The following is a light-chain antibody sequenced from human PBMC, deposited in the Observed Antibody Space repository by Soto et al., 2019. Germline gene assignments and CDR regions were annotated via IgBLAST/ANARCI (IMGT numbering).Light chain of an antibody. V-gene: IGKV3D-20*02. CDR3: QQRSNWPPWT. Sequence: EFVLTQSPGTLSLSPGERATLSCRASQSLTNSFIAWYQQKPGQAPRLLIYDTSSRASGIPDRFSGSGSGTDFTLTISSLEPEDFAVYYCQQRSNWPPWTFGQGTKVDI. CDR2: DTS. CDR1: QSLTNSF. J-gene: IGKJ1*01.